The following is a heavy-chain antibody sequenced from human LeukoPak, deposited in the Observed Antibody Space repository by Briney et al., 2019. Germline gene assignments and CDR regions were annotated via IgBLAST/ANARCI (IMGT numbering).Heavy chain of an antibody. V-gene: IGHV3-15*01. CDR2: IKRKTAGGTI. D-gene: IGHD5-12*01. Sequence: PGGSLRLSCAASGFTFSDVWLSWVRQAPGKGLEWVGRIKRKTAGGTIDYAAPVKGRFTISRDDSKNTLYLQMNSLKTEDTAVYYCATEYSVFAFDIWGQGTMVTVSS. CDR3: ATEYSVFAFDI. CDR1: GFTFSDVW. J-gene: IGHJ3*02.